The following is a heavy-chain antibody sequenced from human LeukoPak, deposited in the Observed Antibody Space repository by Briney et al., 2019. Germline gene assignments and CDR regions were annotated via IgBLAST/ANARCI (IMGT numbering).Heavy chain of an antibody. CDR1: GGTFSSYA. D-gene: IGHD2/OR15-2a*01. V-gene: IGHV1-69*05. CDR2: IIPIFGTA. Sequence: ASVKVSCKASGGTFSSYAISWVRQAPGQGLEWMGGIIPIFGTANYAQKFQGRVTMTRDTSTSTVYMELSSLRSEDTAVYYCARGQNKCLGHWGQGTLVTVSS. CDR3: ARGQNKCLGH. J-gene: IGHJ4*02.